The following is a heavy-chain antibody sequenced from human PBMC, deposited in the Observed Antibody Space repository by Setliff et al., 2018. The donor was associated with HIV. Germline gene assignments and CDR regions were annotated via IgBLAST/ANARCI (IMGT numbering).Heavy chain of an antibody. CDR3: ARGGAHYYGSGSYYNWFDP. CDR1: GGSFSNYY. Sequence: SETLSLTCTVYGGSFSNYYTNWIRQPPGKGLEWIGNIYYSGSTYYNPSLESRVTISVDTSKNQFSLKLSSVTAADTAMYYCARGGAHYYGSGSYYNWFDPWGQGTLVTVS. V-gene: IGHV4-59*08. CDR2: IYYSGST. J-gene: IGHJ5*02. D-gene: IGHD3-10*01.